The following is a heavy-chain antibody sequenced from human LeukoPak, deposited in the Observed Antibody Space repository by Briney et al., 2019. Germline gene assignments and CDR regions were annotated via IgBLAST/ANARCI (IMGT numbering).Heavy chain of an antibody. CDR3: ARAQNQLLPYYDY. CDR1: GGTFSSYA. CDR2: IIPIFGTA. V-gene: IGHV1-69*13. D-gene: IGHD2-2*01. J-gene: IGHJ4*02. Sequence: GASVKVSCKASGGTFSSYAISWVRQAPGQGLEWMGGIIPIFGTANYAQKFQGRVTITADESASTAYMELSSLRSEDTAVYYCARAQNQLLPYYDYWGQGTLVTVSS.